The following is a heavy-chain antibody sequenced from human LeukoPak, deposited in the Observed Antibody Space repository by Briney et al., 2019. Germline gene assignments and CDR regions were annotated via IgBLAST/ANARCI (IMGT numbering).Heavy chain of an antibody. J-gene: IGHJ4*02. D-gene: IGHD6-13*01. Sequence: SETLSLTCTVSGYSISSGYYWGWIRQPPGKGLEWIGSMYYSGSTYYNPSLKSRVTISVDTSKNQFSLKLSSVTAADTAVYYCARALPNSNWSQGRNYFDYWGQGTLVTVSS. CDR2: MYYSGST. CDR3: ARALPNSNWSQGRNYFDY. CDR1: GYSISSGYY. V-gene: IGHV4-38-2*02.